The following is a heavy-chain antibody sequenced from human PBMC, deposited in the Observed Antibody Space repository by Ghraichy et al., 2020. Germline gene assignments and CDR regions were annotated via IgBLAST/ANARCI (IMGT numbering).Heavy chain of an antibody. V-gene: IGHV4-31*03. CDR3: ARGPLWSNWNWGDYYFDY. Sequence: SETLSLTCTVSGGSISSGGYYWSWIRQHPGKGLEWIGYIYYSGSTYYNPSLKSRVTISVDTSKNQFSLKLSSVTAADTAVYYCARGPLWSNWNWGDYYFDYWGQGTLVTVSS. J-gene: IGHJ4*02. CDR1: GGSISSGGYY. CDR2: IYYSGST. D-gene: IGHD1-7*01.